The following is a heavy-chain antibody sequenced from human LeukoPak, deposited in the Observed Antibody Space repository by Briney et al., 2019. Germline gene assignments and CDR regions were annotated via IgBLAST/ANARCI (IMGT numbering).Heavy chain of an antibody. Sequence: GGSLRLSCAASGFTFNDCWLSWVRRAPGKGLEWVANVNPDENTKLYMDSVKGRFTISRDNAKRSLYLQMTSLRVEDTAVYYCARGCTGDWSLGGQGALATVSS. CDR3: ARGCTGDWSL. CDR1: GFTFNDCW. CDR2: VNPDENTK. D-gene: IGHD2-8*02. V-gene: IGHV3-7*03. J-gene: IGHJ4*02.